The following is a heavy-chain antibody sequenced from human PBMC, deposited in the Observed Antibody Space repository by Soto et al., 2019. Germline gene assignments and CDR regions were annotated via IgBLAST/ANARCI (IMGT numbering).Heavy chain of an antibody. CDR2: ISYDGTKI. CDR1: GFTFGTYA. Sequence: GGSLRLSCAASGFTFGTYAMNWVRQAPGKGLEWVAIISYDGTKIDYAGSVKGRFTISRDNSKNTLYLQMNSLTTEDTAVYYCARRDFYCRGRNCYSGDYAMDVWGQGTTVTVSS. D-gene: IGHD2-15*01. CDR3: ARRDFYCRGRNCYSGDYAMDV. V-gene: IGHV3-30-3*01. J-gene: IGHJ6*02.